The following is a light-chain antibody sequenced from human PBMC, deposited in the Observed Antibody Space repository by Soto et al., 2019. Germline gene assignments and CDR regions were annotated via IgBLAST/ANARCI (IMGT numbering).Light chain of an antibody. CDR2: INSDGSL. Sequence: QAVVTQSPSASASLGASVKLTCTLSSGHSTYAIAWHQQQPEKGPQYLMKINSDGSLKKGDGIPDRFSGSTSGAERYLTISSLQSEDEADYYCQTWGTGIKVFGGGTKLTVL. J-gene: IGLJ2*01. CDR1: SGHSTYA. V-gene: IGLV4-69*01. CDR3: QTWGTGIKV.